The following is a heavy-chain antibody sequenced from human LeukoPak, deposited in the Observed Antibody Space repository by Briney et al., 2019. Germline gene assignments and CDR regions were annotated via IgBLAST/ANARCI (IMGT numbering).Heavy chain of an antibody. CDR2: IYYSGST. Sequence: SETLSLTYTVSGGSISNGGYYWSWIRQHPGKGLEWIGYIYYSGSTYYNPSLKSRVTISVDTSKNQFSLKLSSVTAADTAVYYCARDTPGPGYGMDVWGQGTTVTVSS. V-gene: IGHV4-31*03. D-gene: IGHD2-15*01. CDR1: GGSISNGGYY. CDR3: ARDTPGPGYGMDV. J-gene: IGHJ6*02.